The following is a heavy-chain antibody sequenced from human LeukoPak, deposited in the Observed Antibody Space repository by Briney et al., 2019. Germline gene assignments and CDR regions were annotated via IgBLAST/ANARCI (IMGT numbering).Heavy chain of an antibody. D-gene: IGHD6-19*01. CDR2: IYYSGST. CDR1: GGSISSYY. V-gene: IGHV4-59*12. J-gene: IGHJ4*02. Sequence: ASETLSLTCTVSGGSISSYYRSWIRQPPGKGLEWIGYIYYSGSTNYNPSLKSRVTISVDTSKNQFSLKLSSVTAADTAVYYCARDVNSSGFDYWGQGTLVTVSS. CDR3: ARDVNSSGFDY.